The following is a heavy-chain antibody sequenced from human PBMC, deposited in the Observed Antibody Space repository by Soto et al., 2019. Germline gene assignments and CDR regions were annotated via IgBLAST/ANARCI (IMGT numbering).Heavy chain of an antibody. Sequence: GGSLRLSCAASGFTFSSYGMHWVRQAPGKGLEWVAVIWYDGSNKYYADSVKGRFTISRDNSKNTLYLQMNSLRAEDTAVYYWARDLGYSGYVFDYWGQGTLVTVSS. CDR3: ARDLGYSGYVFDY. D-gene: IGHD5-12*01. J-gene: IGHJ4*02. V-gene: IGHV3-33*01. CDR1: GFTFSSYG. CDR2: IWYDGSNK.